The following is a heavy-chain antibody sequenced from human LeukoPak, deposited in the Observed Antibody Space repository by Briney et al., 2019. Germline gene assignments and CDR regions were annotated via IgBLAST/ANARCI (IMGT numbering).Heavy chain of an antibody. CDR3: AKGIKTKKLLLDGMDV. V-gene: IGHV3-9*01. Sequence: PGGSLRLSCAASGFTFDDYAMHWDRQAPGKGLEWVSGISWNSGSIGYADSVKGRFTISRDNAKNSLYLQMNSLRAEDTALYYCAKGIKTKKLLLDGMDVWGQGTTVTVSS. D-gene: IGHD2-8*02. J-gene: IGHJ6*02. CDR1: GFTFDDYA. CDR2: ISWNSGSI.